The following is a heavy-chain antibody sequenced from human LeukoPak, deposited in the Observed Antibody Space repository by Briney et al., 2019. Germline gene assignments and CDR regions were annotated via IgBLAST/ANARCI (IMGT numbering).Heavy chain of an antibody. Sequence: GESLKISCKGSGYSFTNYWIGWVRQMPGKGLEWMGIINPADFDTKYSPPFQGQVTISVDKSITTAYLQWSSLQASDTAMYYGARRGSSGNYSVDYWGQGTLVTVS. D-gene: IGHD3-22*01. CDR2: INPADFDT. CDR1: GYSFTNYW. CDR3: ARRGSSGNYSVDY. V-gene: IGHV5-51*01. J-gene: IGHJ4*02.